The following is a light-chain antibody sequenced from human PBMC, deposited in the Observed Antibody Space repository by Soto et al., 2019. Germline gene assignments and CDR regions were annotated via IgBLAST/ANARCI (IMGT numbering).Light chain of an antibody. CDR1: QSISTE. CDR2: SAS. CDR3: QQAPNWHLT. Sequence: EIVMTQSPATLSVSPGERATLSCRASQSISTELAWYNQKPGQPPRLLISSASTRATGVPARFTGSGSVSEFNLTLSGLQAEVFAGCYGQQAPNWHLTFGQGPRLEI. V-gene: IGKV3-15*01. J-gene: IGKJ2*01.